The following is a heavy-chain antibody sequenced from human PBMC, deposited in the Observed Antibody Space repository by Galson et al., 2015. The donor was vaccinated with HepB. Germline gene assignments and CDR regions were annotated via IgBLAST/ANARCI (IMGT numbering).Heavy chain of an antibody. CDR1: GGSISSSNW. CDR3: ARKGDSSSWYNAFDI. Sequence: SETLSLTCAVSGGSISSSNWWSWVRQPPGKGLEWIGEIYHSGSTNYNPSLKSQVTISVDKSKNQFSLKLSSVTAADTAVYYCARKGDSSSWYNAFDIWGQGTMVTVSS. J-gene: IGHJ3*02. CDR2: IYHSGST. D-gene: IGHD6-13*01. V-gene: IGHV4-4*02.